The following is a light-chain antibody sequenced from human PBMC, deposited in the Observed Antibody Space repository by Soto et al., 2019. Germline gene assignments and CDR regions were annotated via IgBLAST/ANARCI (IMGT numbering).Light chain of an antibody. Sequence: QMIQFHYVMCASVGDRATIGCRASQSISNWLAWYQQKPGKAPKLLIFHASSLESGVPSRFSGSGSGTEFTLTISSLQSDDFATYYCQQYSSYPTFGQGTKVDI. V-gene: IGKV1-5*01. CDR1: QSISNW. CDR3: QQYSSYPT. CDR2: HAS. J-gene: IGKJ1*01.